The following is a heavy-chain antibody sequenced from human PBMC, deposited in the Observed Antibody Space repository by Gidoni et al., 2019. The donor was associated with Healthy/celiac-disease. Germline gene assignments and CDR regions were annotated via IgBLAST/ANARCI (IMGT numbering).Heavy chain of an antibody. D-gene: IGHD3-22*01. CDR3: AKDLEYYYDSSGYPGY. CDR2: ISYDGSNK. CDR1: GFTFRSYG. V-gene: IGHV3-30*18. J-gene: IGHJ4*02. Sequence: QVQLVESGGGVVQPGRSLRLSCAASGFTFRSYGMHWVRQAPGKGLEWVAVISYDGSNKYYADSVKGRFTISRDNSKNTLYLQMNSLRAEDTAVYYCAKDLEYYYDSSGYPGYWGQGTLVTVSS.